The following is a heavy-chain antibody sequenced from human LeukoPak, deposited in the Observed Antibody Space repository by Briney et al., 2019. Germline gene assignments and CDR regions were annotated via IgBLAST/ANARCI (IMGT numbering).Heavy chain of an antibody. J-gene: IGHJ5*01. CDR3: SSVSIFGVANAEQECFDS. Sequence: PSQTLSLTCSVSGDSISSPDYYWSWIRQPPGKGLEWIGYIYYSGTTYYNPSLKSRLTISLDTSENQFSLNLGSVTAADTSIYFCSSVSIFGVANAEQECFDSWGQGTLVTVSS. CDR1: GDSISSPDYY. V-gene: IGHV4-30-4*08. CDR2: IYYSGTT. D-gene: IGHD3-3*02.